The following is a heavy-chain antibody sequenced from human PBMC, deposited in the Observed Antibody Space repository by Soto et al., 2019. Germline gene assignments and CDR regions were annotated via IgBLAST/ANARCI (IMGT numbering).Heavy chain of an antibody. CDR2: ISGSGGST. Sequence: EVQLLESGGGLVQPGGSLRLSCAASGFTFSSYAMSWVRQAPGKGLEWVSAISGSGGSTYYADSVKGRFTISRDNSKNTLYLQMSSLRAEDTAVYYCAKVSSTSKYYYYGMDVWGQGTTVTVSS. D-gene: IGHD2-2*01. J-gene: IGHJ6*02. V-gene: IGHV3-23*01. CDR3: AKVSSTSKYYYYGMDV. CDR1: GFTFSSYA.